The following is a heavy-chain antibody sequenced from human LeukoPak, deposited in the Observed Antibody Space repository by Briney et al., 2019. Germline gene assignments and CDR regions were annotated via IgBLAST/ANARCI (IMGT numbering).Heavy chain of an antibody. CDR3: ARDRRVYYHDSSGHTRNMDV. D-gene: IGHD3-22*01. J-gene: IGHJ6*03. CDR2: INPNSDVT. Sequence: GASVKVSCKASGYAFTCYYMHWVRQAPGQGREWMGWINPNSDVTNSAQKFQGRVTMTRDRSFSTAYMELSRLRSDDTAVYYCARDRRVYYHDSSGHTRNMDVWGKGTTVTVSS. V-gene: IGHV1-2*02. CDR1: GYAFTCYY.